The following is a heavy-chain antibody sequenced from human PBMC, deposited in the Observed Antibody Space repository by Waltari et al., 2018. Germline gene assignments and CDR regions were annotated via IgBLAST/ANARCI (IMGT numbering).Heavy chain of an antibody. D-gene: IGHD5-18*01. CDR1: GFTFSTSW. Sequence: EVQLVESGGGLVQPGGSLRLSCAASGFTFSTSWMHWVRQAPGKGLVWVSRINSDGSSTSYADSVKGRFTISRDNAKNTLYLQMNSLRAEDTAVYYCARVPLAVGSSYGYGDAFDIWGQGTMVTVSS. V-gene: IGHV3-74*01. J-gene: IGHJ3*02. CDR3: ARVPLAVGSSYGYGDAFDI. CDR2: INSDGSST.